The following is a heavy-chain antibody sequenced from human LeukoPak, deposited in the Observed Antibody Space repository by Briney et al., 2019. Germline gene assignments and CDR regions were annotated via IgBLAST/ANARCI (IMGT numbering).Heavy chain of an antibody. CDR2: ISSNGGST. D-gene: IGHD3-22*01. J-gene: IGHJ4*02. V-gene: IGHV3-64D*06. Sequence: GGSLRLSCSASGFTFSSYAMHWVRQAPGKGLEYVSAISSNGGSTYYADSVKGRFTISRDNSKNTLYLQMGSLRAEDTAVYYCVKETGYYDSSGTHWGQGTLVTVSS. CDR3: VKETGYYDSSGTH. CDR1: GFTFSSYA.